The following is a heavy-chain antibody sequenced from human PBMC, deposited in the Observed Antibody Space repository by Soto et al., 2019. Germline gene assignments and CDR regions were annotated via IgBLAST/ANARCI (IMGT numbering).Heavy chain of an antibody. CDR1: GGSISSSSYY. J-gene: IGHJ3*02. V-gene: IGHV4-39*02. D-gene: IGHD3-10*01. CDR2: IYYSGYT. CDR3: ARDKGILWFGELFQDI. Sequence: SETLSLTCTVSGGSISSSSYYWGWIRQPPGKGLEWIGSIYYSGYTYYNPSLRGRVTISVDTSKNQFSLKLSSVTAADTAVYYCARDKGILWFGELFQDIWGQGTMVTVSS.